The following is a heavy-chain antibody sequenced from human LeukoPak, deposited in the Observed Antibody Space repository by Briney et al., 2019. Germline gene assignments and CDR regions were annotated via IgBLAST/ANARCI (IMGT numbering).Heavy chain of an antibody. CDR1: GYTFTSYG. V-gene: IGHV1-18*01. CDR3: ARENNDYSNYVGYFQH. D-gene: IGHD4-4*01. J-gene: IGHJ1*01. CDR2: ISAYNGNT. Sequence: ASVKVSCKASGYTFTSYGISWVRQAPGQGLEWMGWISAYNGNTNYAQKLQGRVTMTTDTSTSTAYMELRSLRSDDTVVYYCARENNDYSNYVGYFQHWGQGTLVTVSS.